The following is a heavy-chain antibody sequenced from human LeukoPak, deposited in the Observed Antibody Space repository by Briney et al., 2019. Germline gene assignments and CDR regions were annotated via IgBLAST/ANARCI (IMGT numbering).Heavy chain of an antibody. D-gene: IGHD2-15*01. CDR3: ARDPSRALYCSGGSCYGNWFDP. CDR1: GFTFSSYS. Sequence: PGGSLRLSCAASGFTFSSYSMNWVRQAPGKGLEWVSSISSSSSYIYYADSVKGRFTTSRDNAKNSLYLQMNSLRAEDTAVYYCARDPSRALYCSGGSCYGNWFDPWGQGTLVTVSS. CDR2: ISSSSSYI. V-gene: IGHV3-21*01. J-gene: IGHJ5*02.